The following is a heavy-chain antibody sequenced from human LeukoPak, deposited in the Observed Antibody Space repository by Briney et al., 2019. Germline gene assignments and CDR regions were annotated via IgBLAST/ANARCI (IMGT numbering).Heavy chain of an antibody. J-gene: IGHJ4*02. CDR1: GFTFSSYS. CDR3: ARRATTERGHSYGLDY. Sequence: NAGGSLRLSCAASGFTFSSYSMNWVRQAPGKGLEWVSSISSSSSYTFYADSVKGRFTISRDNAKNSLYLQMNSLRAEDTAVYYCARRATTERGHSYGLDYWGQGTLVTVSS. CDR2: ISSSSSYT. D-gene: IGHD5-18*01. V-gene: IGHV3-21*01.